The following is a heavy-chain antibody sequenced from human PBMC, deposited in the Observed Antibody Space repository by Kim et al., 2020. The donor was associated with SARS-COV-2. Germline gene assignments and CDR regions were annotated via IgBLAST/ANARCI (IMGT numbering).Heavy chain of an antibody. CDR3: ARRGFFSEIDY. Sequence: YYPDSVKGRFTISRDDSKNTVDLQMNSLRPADAAVYFWARRGFFSEIDYWGQGTLVTVSA. D-gene: IGHD3-3*01. J-gene: IGHJ4*02. V-gene: IGHV3-30*01.